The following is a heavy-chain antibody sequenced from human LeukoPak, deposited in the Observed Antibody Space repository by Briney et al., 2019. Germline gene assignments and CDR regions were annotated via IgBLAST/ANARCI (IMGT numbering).Heavy chain of an antibody. CDR3: AGVGREYSSSKGGYYYYMDV. Sequence: GRSVRLSCAASGFTFSSYAMHWVRQAPGKGLEWVAVISYDGSNKYYADSVKGRFTISRDNSKNTLYLQMNSLRAEDTAVYYCAGVGREYSSSKGGYYYYMDVWGKGTTVTVSS. J-gene: IGHJ6*03. V-gene: IGHV3-30*04. D-gene: IGHD6-6*01. CDR1: GFTFSSYA. CDR2: ISYDGSNK.